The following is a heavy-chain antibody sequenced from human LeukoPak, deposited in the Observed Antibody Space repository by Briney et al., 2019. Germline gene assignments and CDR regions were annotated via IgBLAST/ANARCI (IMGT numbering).Heavy chain of an antibody. J-gene: IGHJ6*03. V-gene: IGHV4-34*01. CDR2: ISHSGST. CDR1: GGSLIDYY. D-gene: IGHD2-15*01. Sequence: PSETLPLTCAVSGGSLIDYYWSWIRQPPGKGLEWIGEISHSGSTRYSPSLKSRVTVSVDTSNNQFFLNLTSVTAADTAVYYCARQDKDIWNYYNMDVWGKGTTVTVSS. CDR3: ARQDKDIWNYYNMDV.